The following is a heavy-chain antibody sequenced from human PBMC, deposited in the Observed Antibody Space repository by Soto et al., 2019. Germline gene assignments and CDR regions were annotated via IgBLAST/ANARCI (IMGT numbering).Heavy chain of an antibody. D-gene: IGHD1-1*01. Sequence: GESLKISCKGSGYSFTSYWIGWVRQMPGKGLEWMGIIYPGDSDTRYSPSFQGQVTISADKSISTAYLQWSSLKASDTAMYYCARALERQGGYYYYYYGMEVWGEGTTVNVSS. J-gene: IGHJ6*04. CDR2: IYPGDSDT. CDR1: GYSFTSYW. CDR3: ARALERQGGYYYYYYGMEV. V-gene: IGHV5-51*01.